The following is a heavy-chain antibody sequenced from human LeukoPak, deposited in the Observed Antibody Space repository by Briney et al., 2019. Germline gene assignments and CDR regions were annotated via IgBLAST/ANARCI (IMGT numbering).Heavy chain of an antibody. Sequence: GGPLRHSCAASGFTFSSYAMSGVRQAPGKALEWVSAISGSGGSTYYADSVKGRFTISRDNSKNTLYLQMNSLRAEDTAVYYCAKEGDIVVVVAHNWYFDLWGRGTLVTVSS. CDR3: AKEGDIVVVVAHNWYFDL. CDR1: GFTFSSYA. V-gene: IGHV3-23*01. J-gene: IGHJ2*01. D-gene: IGHD2-15*01. CDR2: ISGSGGST.